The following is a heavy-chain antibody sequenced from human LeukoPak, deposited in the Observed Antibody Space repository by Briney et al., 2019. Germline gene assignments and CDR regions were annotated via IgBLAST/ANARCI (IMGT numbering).Heavy chain of an antibody. J-gene: IGHJ4*02. Sequence: PGGSLRLSCAASGFTFSNYGISWVRQAPGKGLEWVSTISAGGDTYYANSVGGRFTISRGICKNTLYLQMNSLRAEDTAVYYCAKTFNWNYFDYWGQGTLVTVSS. D-gene: IGHD1-1*01. CDR1: GFTFSNYG. V-gene: IGHV3-23*01. CDR2: ISAGGDT. CDR3: AKTFNWNYFDY.